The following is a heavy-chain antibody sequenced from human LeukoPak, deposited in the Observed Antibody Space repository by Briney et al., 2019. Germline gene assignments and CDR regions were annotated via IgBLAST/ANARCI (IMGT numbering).Heavy chain of an antibody. CDR3: ASGVVAATRNYYYGMDV. CDR2: IYYSGST. J-gene: IGHJ6*02. Sequence: SETLSLTCTVSGGSISSSSYYWGWIRQPPGKGLEWIGSIYYSGSTYYNPSLKSRVTISVDTSKNQFSLKLSSVTAADTAVYYCASGVVAATRNYYYGMDVWGQGTTVTVSS. CDR1: GGSISSSSYY. D-gene: IGHD2-15*01. V-gene: IGHV4-39*07.